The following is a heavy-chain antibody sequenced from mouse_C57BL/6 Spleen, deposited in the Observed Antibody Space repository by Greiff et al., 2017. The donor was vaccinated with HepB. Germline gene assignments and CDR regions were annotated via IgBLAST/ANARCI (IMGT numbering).Heavy chain of an antibody. CDR2: INPSNGGT. CDR3: ARGAAAQATFPFDY. CDR1: GYTFTSYW. J-gene: IGHJ2*01. Sequence: QVQLKQPGTELVKPGASVKLSCKASGYTFTSYWMHWVKQRPGQGLEWIGNINPSNGGTNYNEKFKSKATLTVDKSSSTAYMQLSSLTSEDSAVYYCARGAAAQATFPFDYWGQGTTLTVSS. V-gene: IGHV1-53*01. D-gene: IGHD3-2*02.